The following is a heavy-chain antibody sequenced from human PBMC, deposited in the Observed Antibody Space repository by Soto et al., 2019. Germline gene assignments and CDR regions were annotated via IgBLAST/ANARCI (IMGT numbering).Heavy chain of an antibody. V-gene: IGHV2-5*01. CDR2: IYWYDDK. CDR1: GFSLTTSGVG. Sequence: QITLNESGPTVVNPTETLTLTCTFSGFSLTTSGVGVGWVRQSPGKAPEWLAFIYWYDDKRYSTSLKSRLTITKDTSKNQVVLTMANVDPADTATYYCAHRVLRAVFGLVTTTAIYFDFWGQGTPVVVSS. D-gene: IGHD3-3*01. CDR3: AHRVLRAVFGLVTTTAIYFDF. J-gene: IGHJ4*02.